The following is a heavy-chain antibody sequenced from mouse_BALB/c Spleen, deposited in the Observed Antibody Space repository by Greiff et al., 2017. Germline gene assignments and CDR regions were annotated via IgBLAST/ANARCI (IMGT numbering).Heavy chain of an antibody. CDR2: INSNGGST. CDR3: ARGELLRFMDY. CDR1: GFTFSSYG. V-gene: IGHV5-6-3*01. D-gene: IGHD1-1*01. Sequence: EVQLVESGGGLVQPGGSLKLSCAASGFTFSSYGMSWVRQTPDKRLELVATINSNGGSTYYPDSVKGRFTISRDNAKNTLYLQMSSLKSEDTAMYYCARGELLRFMDYWGQGTSVTVSS. J-gene: IGHJ4*01.